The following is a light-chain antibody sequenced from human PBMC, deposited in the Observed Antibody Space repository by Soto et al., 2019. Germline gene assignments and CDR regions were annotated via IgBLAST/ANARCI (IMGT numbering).Light chain of an antibody. CDR3: QQCSTYSRT. CDR2: TAS. CDR1: QSIGDW. Sequence: DVQMAQSPSTLSASVGDRVTITCRASQSIGDWLAWFQQKPGKAPALLIYTASYLESGVPSRFSGSGSGTEFTLTISSLQPDDFSTYYCQQCSTYSRTFGPGTTVEIK. J-gene: IGKJ3*01. V-gene: IGKV1-5*03.